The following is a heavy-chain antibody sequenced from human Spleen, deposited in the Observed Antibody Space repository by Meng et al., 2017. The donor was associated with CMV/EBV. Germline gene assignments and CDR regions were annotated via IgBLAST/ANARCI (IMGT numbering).Heavy chain of an antibody. CDR1: GFSFRNYN. V-gene: IGHV3-48*04. CDR2: ISSSSRTI. Sequence: LRLSWAASGFSFRNYNMNWVRQAAGKGVEWVSYISSSSRTIYYADSVKGRFTISRDNAKNSLYLQMNSLRAEDTAVYYCAREEEDHWGQRTLVTVSS. J-gene: IGHJ4*02. CDR3: AREEEDH.